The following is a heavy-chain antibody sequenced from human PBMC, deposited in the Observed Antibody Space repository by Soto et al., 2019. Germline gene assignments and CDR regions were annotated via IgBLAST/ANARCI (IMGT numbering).Heavy chain of an antibody. Sequence: GGSLRLSCAASGFTFSSYGMHWVRQAPGKGPEWVAVISYDGSNKYYADSVKGRFAISRDNSKNTLYLQMNSLRAEDTAVYYCAKLNYYDSSGYRDWGQGTLVTVSS. D-gene: IGHD3-22*01. V-gene: IGHV3-30*18. CDR3: AKLNYYDSSGYRD. CDR2: ISYDGSNK. J-gene: IGHJ4*02. CDR1: GFTFSSYG.